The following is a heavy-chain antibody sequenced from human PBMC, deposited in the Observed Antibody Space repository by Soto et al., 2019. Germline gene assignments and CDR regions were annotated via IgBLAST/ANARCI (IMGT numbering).Heavy chain of an antibody. J-gene: IGHJ4*02. CDR3: ASGLVTTLHY. V-gene: IGHV4-30-2*01. CDR2: IYHSGST. D-gene: IGHD4-17*01. Sequence: SETLALTCAVYGGCISSGGYSWSWIRQPPGKGLEWIGYIYHSGSTYYNPSLKSRVTISVDRSKNQFSLKLSSVTAADTAVYYCASGLVTTLHYWGQGTLVTVS. CDR1: GGCISSGGYS.